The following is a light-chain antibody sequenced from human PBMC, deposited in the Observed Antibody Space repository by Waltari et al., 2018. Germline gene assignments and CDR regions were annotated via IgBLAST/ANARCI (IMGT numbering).Light chain of an antibody. Sequence: EIVLTQSPGTLSLSPGERATLSCRASQSVSRWLAWYQQKPGQPPRLLIYGASSRATGIPDRFSGSGSGTDFSLTISRLEPEDFAVYYCQKYGTLPATFVQGTRVEVK. V-gene: IGKV3-20*01. CDR2: GAS. CDR3: QKYGTLPAT. J-gene: IGKJ1*01. CDR1: QSVSRW.